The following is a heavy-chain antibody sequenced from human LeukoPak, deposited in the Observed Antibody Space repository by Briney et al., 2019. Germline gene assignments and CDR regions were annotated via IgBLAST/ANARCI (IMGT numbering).Heavy chain of an antibody. J-gene: IGHJ1*01. CDR3: ARDRGTQWYLLTN. V-gene: IGHV1-8*01. CDR2: MNSKTGKT. D-gene: IGHD1-26*01. Sequence: VASVKVSCKASGYSFTSYDIHWVRQATGQGLEWMGWMNSKTGKTGSSQNFQGRVTMTWDTATSTAFMELSSLRSDDTAMYYCARDRGTQWYLLTNWGQGTLVTVSS. CDR1: GYSFTSYD.